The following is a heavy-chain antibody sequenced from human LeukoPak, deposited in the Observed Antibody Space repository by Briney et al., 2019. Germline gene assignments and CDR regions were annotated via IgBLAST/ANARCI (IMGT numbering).Heavy chain of an antibody. J-gene: IGHJ4*02. CDR2: INSFSSSL. CDR1: GFNFNIYS. Sequence: GGSLRLSCAASGFNFNIYSMTWVRQAPGKGLEWIAFINSFSSSLIYADSVRGRFTVSRDAANNSLHLQMNSLRDADTAVYFCAGVGTWLQSGGVFDYWGQGTLVTVSS. D-gene: IGHD3-10*01. CDR3: AGVGTWLQSGGVFDY. V-gene: IGHV3-48*02.